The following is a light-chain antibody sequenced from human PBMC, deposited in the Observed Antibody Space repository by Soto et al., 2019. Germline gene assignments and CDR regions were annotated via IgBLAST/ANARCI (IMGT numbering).Light chain of an antibody. V-gene: IGKV4-1*01. CDR1: QSVLSSSNNKNY. CDR3: QQRSNWPLT. J-gene: IGKJ4*01. CDR2: DAS. Sequence: DIVMTQSPDSLAVSLGERATINCKSSQSVLSSSNNKNYLAWYQQKPGQAPRLLIYDASNRATGIPARFSGSGSGTDFTLTISSLEPEDFAVYYCQQRSNWPLTFGEGTKVDIK.